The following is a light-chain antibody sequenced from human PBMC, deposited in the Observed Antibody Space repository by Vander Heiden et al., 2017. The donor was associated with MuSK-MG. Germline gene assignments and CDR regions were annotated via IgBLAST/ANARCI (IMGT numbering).Light chain of an antibody. CDR2: EVS. CDR3: CSYAGSSIL. J-gene: IGLJ2*01. Sequence: QSALTQPASVSGSPGQSITISCTGTSSDVGSYNLVSWYQQHPGKAPKLMMYEVSKRPSGVSNRFSGSKSGNTASLTISGLQAEDEADYYCCSYAGSSILFGGGTKLTVL. CDR1: SSDVGSYNL. V-gene: IGLV2-23*02.